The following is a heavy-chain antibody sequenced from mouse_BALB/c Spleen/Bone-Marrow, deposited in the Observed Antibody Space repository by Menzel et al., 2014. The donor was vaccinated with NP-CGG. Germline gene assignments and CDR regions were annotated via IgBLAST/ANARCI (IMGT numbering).Heavy chain of an antibody. CDR3: TRSGTSWLRRSGYFDV. D-gene: IGHD2-2*01. CDR2: TNPSNGGT. V-gene: IGHV1S81*02. CDR1: GYTFTSYY. J-gene: IGHJ1*01. Sequence: QVQLQQSGAELVKPGASVKLSCAASGYTFTSYYMYWVKQSPGQGLEWIGETNPSNGGTNFNEKFKSKATLTVDKSSSTAYMQLSSLTSEDSAVYYCTRSGTSWLRRSGYFDVWGAGTTVTVSS.